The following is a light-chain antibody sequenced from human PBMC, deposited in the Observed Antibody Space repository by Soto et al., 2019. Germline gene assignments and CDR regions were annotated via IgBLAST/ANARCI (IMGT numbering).Light chain of an antibody. J-gene: IGLJ1*01. Sequence: QAVVTQPPSASGTPGQRVSISCSGGSSNIGTNTVNWYQHLPGTAPKLLIFSNDERPSGVPDRFSGSKSGTSASLAISGLQSDDEADYYCAAWDASLSACVFGNGTKLTVL. V-gene: IGLV1-44*01. CDR2: SND. CDR3: AAWDASLSACV. CDR1: SSNIGTNT.